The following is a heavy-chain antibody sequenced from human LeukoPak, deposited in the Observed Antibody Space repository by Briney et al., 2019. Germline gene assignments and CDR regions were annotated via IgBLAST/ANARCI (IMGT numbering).Heavy chain of an antibody. CDR1: GASFSGYY. Sequence: PSETLSLTCAVYGASFSGYYWSWIRQPPGKGLEWLGEINHSGSTNYNPSLKSRVTISVDTSKNQFSLKLSSVTAANTAVYYCASTVLGYCSGGSCPYFDYWGQGTLVTVSS. V-gene: IGHV4-34*01. CDR3: ASTVLGYCSGGSCPYFDY. J-gene: IGHJ4*02. CDR2: INHSGST. D-gene: IGHD2-15*01.